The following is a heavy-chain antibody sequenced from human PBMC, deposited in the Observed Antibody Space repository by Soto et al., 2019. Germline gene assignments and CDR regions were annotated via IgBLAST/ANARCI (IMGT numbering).Heavy chain of an antibody. CDR2: INPIFGTA. CDR3: ARDQGVLWFGESPFDY. D-gene: IGHD3-10*01. V-gene: IGHV1-69*13. Sequence: GASVKVSCKASGYTFTGYYMHWVRQAPGQGLEWMGWINPIFGTANYAQKFQGRVTITADESTSTAYMELSSLRSEDTAVYYCARDQGVLWFGESPFDYWGQGTLVTVSS. J-gene: IGHJ4*02. CDR1: GYTFTGYY.